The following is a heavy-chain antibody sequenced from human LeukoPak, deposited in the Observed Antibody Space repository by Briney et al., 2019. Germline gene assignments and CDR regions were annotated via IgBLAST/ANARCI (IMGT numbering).Heavy chain of an antibody. CDR2: ISYDGSNK. CDR3: ARDREMATIWRIWYYFDY. V-gene: IGHV3-30-3*01. D-gene: IGHD5-24*01. Sequence: GRSLRLSCAASGFTFSSYAMHWVRQAPGKWLEWVAVISYDGSNKYHADSVKGRFTISRDNSKNTLYLQMNSMRAEDTAVYYCARDREMATIWRIWYYFDYWGQGTLVTVSS. CDR1: GFTFSSYA. J-gene: IGHJ4*02.